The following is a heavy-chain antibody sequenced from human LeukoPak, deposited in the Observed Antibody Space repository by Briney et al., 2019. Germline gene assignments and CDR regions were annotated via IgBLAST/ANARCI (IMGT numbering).Heavy chain of an antibody. Sequence: ASVKVSCKASGYTFTGYYMHWVRQAPGQGLEWMGWINPNSGGINYAQKFQGRVTMTRDTSISTAYMELSRLRSDDTAVYYCARAHRYDSSGYRDYWGQGTLVTVSS. CDR3: ARAHRYDSSGYRDY. D-gene: IGHD3-22*01. CDR1: GYTFTGYY. V-gene: IGHV1-2*02. J-gene: IGHJ4*02. CDR2: INPNSGGI.